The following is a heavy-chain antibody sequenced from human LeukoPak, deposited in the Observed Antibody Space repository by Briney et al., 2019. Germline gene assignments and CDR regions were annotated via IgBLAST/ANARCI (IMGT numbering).Heavy chain of an antibody. CDR1: GYTFTSYG. J-gene: IGHJ4*02. V-gene: IGHV1-18*01. CDR2: ISAYNGNT. D-gene: IGHD3-3*01. Sequence: ASVRVSCKASGYTFTSYGISWVRQAPGQGLEWMGWISAYNGNTNYAQKFQGRVTMTRDTSISTAYMELSRLRSDDTAVYYCARDYKLWSGYYYYFDYWGQGTLVTVSS. CDR3: ARDYKLWSGYYYYFDY.